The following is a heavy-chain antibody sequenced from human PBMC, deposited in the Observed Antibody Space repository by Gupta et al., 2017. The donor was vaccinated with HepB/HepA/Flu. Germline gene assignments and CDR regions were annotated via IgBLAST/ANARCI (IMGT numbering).Heavy chain of an antibody. D-gene: IGHD5-12*01. J-gene: IGHJ5*02. CDR1: GGSISSSNW. CDR2: IYHSGST. V-gene: IGHV4-4*02. CDR3: ARDEGYSGYDFLNWFDP. Sequence: QVQLQESGPGLVKPSGTLSLTCAVSGGSISSSNWWSWVRQPPGKGLEWIGEIYHSGSTNYNPSLKSRVTISVDKSKNQFSLKLSSVTAAETAVYYCARDEGYSGYDFLNWFDPWGQGTLVTVSS.